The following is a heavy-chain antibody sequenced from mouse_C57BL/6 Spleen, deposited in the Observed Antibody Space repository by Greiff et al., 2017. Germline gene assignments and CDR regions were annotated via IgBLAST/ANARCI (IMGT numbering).Heavy chain of an antibody. Sequence: VQLQESGPGLVQPSQSLSITCTVSGFSLTSYGVHWVRQSPGKGLEWLGVIWSGGSTDYNAAFISRLSISKDNSKSQVFFKMNSLQADDTAIYYCASPWDVGTWFAYWGQGTLVTVSA. CDR3: ASPWDVGTWFAY. CDR1: GFSLTSYG. CDR2: IWSGGST. D-gene: IGHD4-1*01. V-gene: IGHV2-2*01. J-gene: IGHJ3*01.